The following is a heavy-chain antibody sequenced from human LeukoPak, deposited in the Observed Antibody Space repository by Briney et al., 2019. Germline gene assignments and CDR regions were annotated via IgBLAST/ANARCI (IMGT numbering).Heavy chain of an antibody. D-gene: IGHD3-10*01. CDR2: IYDSGRT. CDR1: GGSISGFY. CDR3: ARERGRITLVRGVIPDAFDI. J-gene: IGHJ3*02. Sequence: SETLSLTCTVSGGSISGFYWSWIRQPPGKGLEWTGYIYDSGRTDYNPSLKSRVTISVDTSKNQFSLKLISVTAADTAVYYCARERGRITLVRGVIPDAFDIWGQGTMVTVSS. V-gene: IGHV4-59*01.